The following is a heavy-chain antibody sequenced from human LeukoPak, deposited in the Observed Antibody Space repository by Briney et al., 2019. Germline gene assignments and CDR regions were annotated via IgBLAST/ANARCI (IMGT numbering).Heavy chain of an antibody. D-gene: IGHD3-22*01. CDR2: ISGSGGST. CDR1: GFTFSSYA. Sequence: GGSLRLSCAASGFTFSSYAMGWVRQAPGKGLEWVSAISGSGGSTYYADSVKGRFTISRDNSKNTLYLQMNSLRAEDTAVYYCAKITMIVVVINYFDYWGQGTLVTVSS. CDR3: AKITMIVVVINYFDY. V-gene: IGHV3-23*01. J-gene: IGHJ4*02.